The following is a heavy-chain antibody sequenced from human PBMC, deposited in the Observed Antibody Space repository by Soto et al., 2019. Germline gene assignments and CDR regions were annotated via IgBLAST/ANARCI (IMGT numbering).Heavy chain of an antibody. V-gene: IGHV3-21*01. CDR3: ASGGTTGTTATNGVDP. J-gene: IGHJ5*02. Sequence: EVQLVESGGGLVKPGGSLRLSFAASGFTFSTYSMNWVRKAPGKGLEWVSSISSSSDYIYYADSVKGRFTISRDNAKNSLYLQMNSLSDEDTAVYYCASGGTTGTTATNGVDPWGQGTLVTVSS. D-gene: IGHD1-1*01. CDR2: ISSSSDYI. CDR1: GFTFSTYS.